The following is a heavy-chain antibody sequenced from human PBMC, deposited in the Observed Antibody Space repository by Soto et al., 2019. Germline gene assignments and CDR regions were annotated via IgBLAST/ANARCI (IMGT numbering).Heavy chain of an antibody. CDR1: GFTFSSYG. V-gene: IGHV3-33*01. D-gene: IGHD2-2*01. CDR2: IWYDGIKE. J-gene: IGHJ1*01. CDR3: ARAGIPEDMQVGYFQD. Sequence: QVQLVESGGGVVQPGRSLRLSCAASGFTFSSYGIHWVRQAPGKGLEWVAVIWYDGIKEYYGDSVKGRFTISRDNDKNRVYRQMNSLKVEDTAVYYCARAGIPEDMQVGYFQDGGQGTLVTVSS.